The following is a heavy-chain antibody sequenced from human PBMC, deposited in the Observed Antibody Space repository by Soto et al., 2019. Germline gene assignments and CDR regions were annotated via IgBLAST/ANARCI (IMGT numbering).Heavy chain of an antibody. J-gene: IGHJ4*02. CDR3: ARGPTPNIVATISSFDY. Sequence: ASVKVSCKASGYTFTSYGISWVRQAPGQGLEWMGWISAYIGKANYAQKLQGRVTITTDKSTSTAYMELSSLRSEDTAVYYCARGPTPNIVATISSFDYWGQGTLVNVSS. CDR1: GYTFTSYG. CDR2: ISAYIGKA. V-gene: IGHV1-18*01. D-gene: IGHD5-12*01.